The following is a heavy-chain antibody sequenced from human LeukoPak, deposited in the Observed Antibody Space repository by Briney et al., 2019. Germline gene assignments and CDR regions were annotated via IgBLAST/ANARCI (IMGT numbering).Heavy chain of an antibody. CDR1: GGAISSYY. CDR2: IYYSGST. D-gene: IGHD3-22*01. Sequence: SETLSLTCTVSGGAISSYYWSWIRQPPGKGLEWIGYIYYSGSTNYNPSLKSRVTISVDTSKNQFSLKLSSVTAADTAVYYCARGRYYDSSGYGIDYWGQGTLVTVSS. J-gene: IGHJ4*02. V-gene: IGHV4-59*01. CDR3: ARGRYYDSSGYGIDY.